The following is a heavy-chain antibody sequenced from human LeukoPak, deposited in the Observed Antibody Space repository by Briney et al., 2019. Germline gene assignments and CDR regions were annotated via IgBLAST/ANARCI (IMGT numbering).Heavy chain of an antibody. Sequence: GGSLRLSCATSGFSFSSYAMSWVRQAPGKGLEWVSAMSSSDDGRYYAASVRGRFTISRDNSRDTLSVQINSLRAEDTAVYYCAKLQSVVIPAAMLGFDYWGQGILVTVSS. V-gene: IGHV3-23*01. D-gene: IGHD2-2*01. J-gene: IGHJ4*02. CDR3: AKLQSVVIPAAMLGFDY. CDR2: MSSSDDGR. CDR1: GFSFSSYA.